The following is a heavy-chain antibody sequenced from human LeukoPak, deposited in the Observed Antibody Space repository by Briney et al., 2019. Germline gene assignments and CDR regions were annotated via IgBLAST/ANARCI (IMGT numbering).Heavy chain of an antibody. CDR1: GFSFDEYT. CDR3: AKDLDSSGYRFYFRH. V-gene: IGHV3-43*01. Sequence: PGRSLRLSCVASGFSFDEYTLHWVRQAPGKGLGWVSFISWEGGSRDYAESVKGRFTISRDNSKNSLYLQMNSLRTEDTALYSSAKDLDSSGYRFYFRHWGQGTLVTVSS. CDR2: ISWEGGSR. D-gene: IGHD3-22*01. J-gene: IGHJ1*01.